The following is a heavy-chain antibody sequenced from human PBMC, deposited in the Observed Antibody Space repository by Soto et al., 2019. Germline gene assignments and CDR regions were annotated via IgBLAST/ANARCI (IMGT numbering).Heavy chain of an antibody. CDR1: GFTFSSYW. J-gene: IGHJ4*02. Sequence: EVQLVESGGALVQPGGSLRLSCAASGFTFSSYWMHWVRQAPGKGLVWVSRMNSDGSTINYAGSVRGRFTISRDNAKNTLFLQMNSLTAEDMAVYYCARAGSYRFDYWGLGTLVTVSS. CDR2: MNSDGSTI. D-gene: IGHD1-1*01. V-gene: IGHV3-74*01. CDR3: ARAGSYRFDY.